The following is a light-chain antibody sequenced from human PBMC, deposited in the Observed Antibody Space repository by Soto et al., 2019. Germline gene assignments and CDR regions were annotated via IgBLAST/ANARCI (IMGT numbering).Light chain of an antibody. CDR2: DAS. Sequence: EIVLTQSPATLSLSPGERATLSCGASRSVSSYLAWYQQKPGQAPRLLIYDASYRATGIQASFRGSGSRTDFSITISSLETKNFAVYYCQHRSDWPPRLTFGVWTKVEIK. CDR1: RSVSSY. CDR3: QHRSDWPPRLT. V-gene: IGKV3-11*01. J-gene: IGKJ4*01.